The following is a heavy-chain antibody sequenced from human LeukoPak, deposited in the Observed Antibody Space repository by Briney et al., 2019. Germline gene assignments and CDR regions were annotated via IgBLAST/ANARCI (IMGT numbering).Heavy chain of an antibody. Sequence: QPGRSLRLSCTASGFTFGDYAMSWVRQAPGKGLEWVGFIRSKAYGGTTEYAASVKGRFTISRDDSKSIAYLQMNSLKTEDTAVYYCTRNMLGIAWFDPWGQGTLVTVSS. CDR2: IRSKAYGGTT. D-gene: IGHD7-27*01. J-gene: IGHJ5*02. CDR3: TRNMLGIAWFDP. V-gene: IGHV3-49*04. CDR1: GFTFGDYA.